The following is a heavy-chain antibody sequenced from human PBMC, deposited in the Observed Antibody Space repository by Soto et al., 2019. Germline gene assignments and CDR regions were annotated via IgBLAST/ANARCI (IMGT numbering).Heavy chain of an antibody. D-gene: IGHD4-17*01. Sequence: QVQLVQSGAEVKKPGASVKVSCKASGYTFTSYDINWVRQATGQGLEWMGWMNPNSGNTGYAQKFQGRVTLTSNTPISPAYLELSRLRSEDTAGDYCARSTNDYGDRHWGQGTLVTVSS. CDR1: GYTFTSYD. J-gene: IGHJ4*02. CDR2: MNPNSGNT. CDR3: ARSTNDYGDRH. V-gene: IGHV1-8*01.